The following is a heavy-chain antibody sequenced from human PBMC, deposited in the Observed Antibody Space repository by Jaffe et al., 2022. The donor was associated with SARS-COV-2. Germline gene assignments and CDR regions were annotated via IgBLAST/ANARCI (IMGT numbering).Heavy chain of an antibody. CDR1: GFTFSNYA. D-gene: IGHD3-10*01. J-gene: IGHJ4*02. CDR2: ISGSGSSR. Sequence: EVQVLESGGGFVQPGGSLRLSCAASGFTFSNYAMSWARQAPGKGLEWVSGISGSGSSRYYADSVKGRFTISRDNSKNTVYLQMSSLGAEDTAVYYCAKLGTWFGESLPDYWGQGTRVTVSS. V-gene: IGHV3-23*01. CDR3: AKLGTWFGESLPDY.